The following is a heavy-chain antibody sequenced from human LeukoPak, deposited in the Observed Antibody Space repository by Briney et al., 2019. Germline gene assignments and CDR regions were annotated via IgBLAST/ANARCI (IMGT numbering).Heavy chain of an antibody. Sequence: GGSLRLSCVASGFTFSSYGVSWVRQAPGKGLEWVSTISGSGAYTFYADSVKGRFTISRDNSKNTLYLQMNSLRAEDTAVYYCAKPKYSSGWYRFYFDYWGQGTLVTVSS. V-gene: IGHV3-23*01. D-gene: IGHD6-19*01. CDR3: AKPKYSSGWYRFYFDY. CDR2: ISGSGAYT. CDR1: GFTFSSYG. J-gene: IGHJ4*02.